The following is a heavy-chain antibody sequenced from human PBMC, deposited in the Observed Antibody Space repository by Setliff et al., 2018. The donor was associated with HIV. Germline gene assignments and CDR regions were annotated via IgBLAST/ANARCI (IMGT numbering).Heavy chain of an antibody. Sequence: PSETLSLTCAVYNESFNGYYWTWIRQTPDKGLEWIGEINHSGDSSYNPSLKSRVTLSVDTSKNQFSLKLTSVTAADTAVYYCAREGLILRGRYGWFDPWGQGTLVTVSS. D-gene: IGHD3-10*01. CDR2: INHSGDS. J-gene: IGHJ5*02. CDR3: AREGLILRGRYGWFDP. CDR1: NESFNGYY. V-gene: IGHV4-34*01.